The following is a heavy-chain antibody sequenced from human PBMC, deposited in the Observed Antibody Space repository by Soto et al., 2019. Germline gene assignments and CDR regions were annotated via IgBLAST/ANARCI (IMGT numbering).Heavy chain of an antibody. CDR1: GGSISSGGYY. CDR2: IYYSGST. D-gene: IGHD3-22*01. V-gene: IGHV4-31*03. CDR3: ARGGTLYYDSQPIDY. Sequence: PSETLSLTCTVSGGSISSGGYYWSWIRQHPGKGLEWIGYIYYSGSTYYNPSLKSRVTISVDTSKNQFSLRLSSVTAADTAVYYCARGGTLYYDSQPIDYWGQGALVTVSS. J-gene: IGHJ4*02.